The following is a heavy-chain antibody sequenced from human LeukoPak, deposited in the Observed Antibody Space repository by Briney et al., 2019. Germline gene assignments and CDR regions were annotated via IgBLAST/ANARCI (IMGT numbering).Heavy chain of an antibody. D-gene: IGHD3-10*01. CDR1: GYTFTTYG. CDR2: ISTYNGNT. CDR3: ARGAPLSGSGP. Sequence: ASVKVSCKASGYTFTTYGISWVRQAPGQGLEWMGWISTYNGNTDYAQRLPGRVTMTTDTSTSTTYMELRSLRSDDTAVYYCARGAPLSGSGPWGQGTLVTVSS. J-gene: IGHJ5*02. V-gene: IGHV1-18*01.